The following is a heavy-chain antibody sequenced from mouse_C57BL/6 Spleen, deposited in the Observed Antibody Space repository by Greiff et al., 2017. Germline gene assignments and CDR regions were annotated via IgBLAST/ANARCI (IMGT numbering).Heavy chain of an antibody. CDR3: TRSTTVVGFDY. V-gene: IGHV1-7*01. D-gene: IGHD1-1*01. CDR1: GYTFTSYW. Sequence: VQLQQSGAELAKPGASVKLSCKASGYTFTSYWMHWVKQRPGQGLEWIGYINPSSGYTKYNQKFKDKATLTADKSSSTAYMQLSSLTSEDSAVYYCTRSTTVVGFDYWGQGTTLTVSS. J-gene: IGHJ2*01. CDR2: INPSSGYT.